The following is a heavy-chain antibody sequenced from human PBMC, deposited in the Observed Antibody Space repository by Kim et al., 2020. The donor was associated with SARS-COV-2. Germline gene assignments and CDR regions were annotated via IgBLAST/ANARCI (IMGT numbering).Heavy chain of an antibody. V-gene: IGHV4-59*01. J-gene: IGHJ4*02. D-gene: IGHD3-9*01. CDR1: GDSISSSY. Sequence: SETLSLTCTVSGDSISSSYWNWIRQPPGKGLEWIGYVYYSGSTNYNPSLKSRVTISVDTSKNQFSLKLSSVTAADTALYYCATASILTGYYYYFDYWGQGTLVTVSS. CDR2: VYYSGST. CDR3: ATASILTGYYYYFDY.